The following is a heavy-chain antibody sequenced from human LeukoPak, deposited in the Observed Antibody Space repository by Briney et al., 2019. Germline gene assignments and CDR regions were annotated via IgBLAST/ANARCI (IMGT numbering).Heavy chain of an antibody. V-gene: IGHV4-59*01. CDR3: ARVDVYERTFDY. Sequence: PSETLSLTCTVSGGSISTYYWSWIRQPPGKGLEWIGYIYYSGSTNYNPSLKSRVTISVDTSKNQFSLKLSSVTAADTAVYYCARVDVYERTFDYWGQGTLVTVSS. CDR1: GGSISTYY. D-gene: IGHD2/OR15-2a*01. CDR2: IYYSGST. J-gene: IGHJ4*02.